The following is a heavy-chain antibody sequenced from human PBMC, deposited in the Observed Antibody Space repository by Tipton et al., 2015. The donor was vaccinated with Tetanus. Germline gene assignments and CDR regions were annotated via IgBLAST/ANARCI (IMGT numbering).Heavy chain of an antibody. CDR1: GYTFTSYG. D-gene: IGHD3-22*01. CDR3: ARDVGRYYYDSSGYSMAV. J-gene: IGHJ6*03. CDR2: ISAYNGNT. Sequence: QSGPEVKKPGASVKVSCKASGYTFTSYGISWVRQAPGQGLEWMGWISAYNGNTNYAQKLQCRVTMTTDTSTSTAYMELRSRRSDDTAVYYCARDVGRYYYDSSGYSMAVWGKGPTVTVSS. V-gene: IGHV1-18*01.